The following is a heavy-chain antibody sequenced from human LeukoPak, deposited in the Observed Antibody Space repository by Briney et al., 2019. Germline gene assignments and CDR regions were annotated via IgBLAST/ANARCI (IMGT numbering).Heavy chain of an antibody. D-gene: IGHD5-18*01. V-gene: IGHV3-7*01. CDR3: ARDPTPTQLWFRGTFDY. CDR1: GFTSSSYW. J-gene: IGHJ4*02. Sequence: GSLRLSRAASGFTSSSYWMRWVRRAPRKRLEWVANIKRDGSEKYYVDSVKGRFTIYRDNAKNSQYLQTNGLRAEDTAVDYCARDPTPTQLWFRGTFDYWGQGALVTVSS. CDR2: IKRDGSEK.